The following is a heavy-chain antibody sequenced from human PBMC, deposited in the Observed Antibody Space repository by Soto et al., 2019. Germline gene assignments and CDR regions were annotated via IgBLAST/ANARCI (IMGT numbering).Heavy chain of an antibody. V-gene: IGHV3-33*01. CDR3: AGGRLTVTTFGY. Sequence: PGGSLRLSCAASGFTFSSYGMHWVRQAPGKGLEWVAVIWYDGSNKYYADSVKGRFTISRDNSKNTLYLQMNSLRAEDTAVYYCAGGRLTVTTFGYWGQGTLVTVSS. CDR1: GFTFSSYG. CDR2: IWYDGSNK. J-gene: IGHJ4*02. D-gene: IGHD4-17*01.